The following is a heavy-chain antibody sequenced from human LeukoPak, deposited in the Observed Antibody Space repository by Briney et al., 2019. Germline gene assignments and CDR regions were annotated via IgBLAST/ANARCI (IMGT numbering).Heavy chain of an antibody. CDR3: AREGVVGATANHYDY. CDR2: ISGSGGST. Sequence: GGTLRLSCAASGFTFSSYGMSWVRQAPGKGLEWVSAISGSGGSTYYADSVKGRFTISRDNSKNTLYLQMNSLRAEDTGVYYCAREGVVGATANHYDYWGQESLVTVSS. V-gene: IGHV3-23*01. D-gene: IGHD1-26*01. J-gene: IGHJ4*02. CDR1: GFTFSSYG.